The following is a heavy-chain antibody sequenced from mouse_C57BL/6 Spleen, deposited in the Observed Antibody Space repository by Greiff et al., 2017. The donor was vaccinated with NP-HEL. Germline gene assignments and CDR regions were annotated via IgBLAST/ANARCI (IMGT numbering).Heavy chain of an antibody. CDR2: ISDGGSYT. CDR3: ARGGYDYDWFAY. CDR1: GFTFSSYA. Sequence: EVQGVESGGGLVKPGGSLKLSCAASGFTFSSYAMSWVRQTPEKRLEWVATISDGGSYTYYPDNVKGRFTISRDNAKNNLYLQMSHLKSEDTAMYYCARGGYDYDWFAYWGQGTLVTVSA. V-gene: IGHV5-4*01. J-gene: IGHJ3*01. D-gene: IGHD2-4*01.